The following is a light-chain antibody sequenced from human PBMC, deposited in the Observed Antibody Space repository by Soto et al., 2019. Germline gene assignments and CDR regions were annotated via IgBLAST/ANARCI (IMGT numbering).Light chain of an antibody. J-gene: IGKJ5*01. CDR1: QSIGTY. V-gene: IGKV1-9*01. Sequence: DIQVTQSPSSLSASVGDRVTITCRASQSIGTYLNWYHQKPGKAPQLLIYGASTLQSGVPLSFSGSGSGTSFTLTISSLQPEDFATYYCQQLLSYPITFGQGTRLEIK. CDR3: QQLLSYPIT. CDR2: GAS.